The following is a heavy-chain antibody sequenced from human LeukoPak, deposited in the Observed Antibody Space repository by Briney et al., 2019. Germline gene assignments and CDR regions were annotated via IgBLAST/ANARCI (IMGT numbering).Heavy chain of an antibody. CDR3: AKDPTHYRVWDDYDSTVLSY. Sequence: SETLSLTCTVSGGSISSYYWNWIRQPPGKGLEWIGYIYYSGSTNYNPSLKSRVTISVDTSKNQFSLNLTSVTAADTAVYYCAKDPTHYRVWDDYDSTVLSYWGQGTLVTVSS. V-gene: IGHV4-59*01. J-gene: IGHJ4*02. CDR1: GGSISSYY. CDR2: IYYSGST. D-gene: IGHD3-22*01.